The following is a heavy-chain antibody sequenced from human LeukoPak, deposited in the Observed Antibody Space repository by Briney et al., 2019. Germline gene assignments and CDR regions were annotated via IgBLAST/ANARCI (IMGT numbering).Heavy chain of an antibody. CDR1: GFTFDDYG. J-gene: IGHJ4*02. Sequence: GGSLRLSCAASGFTFDDYGMSWVRQAPGKGLEWVSGINWNGGSTGYADSVKGRFTISRDNAKNSLYLQMNSLRAEDTALYYCARDLGYYYDSSGYYYESGSFDYWGQGTLVTVSS. CDR2: INWNGGST. D-gene: IGHD3-22*01. V-gene: IGHV3-20*04. CDR3: ARDLGYYYDSSGYYYESGSFDY.